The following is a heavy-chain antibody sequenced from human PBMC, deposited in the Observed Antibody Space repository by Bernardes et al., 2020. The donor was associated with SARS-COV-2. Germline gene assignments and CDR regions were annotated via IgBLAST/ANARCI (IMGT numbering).Heavy chain of an antibody. J-gene: IGHJ3*01. CDR3: ASVTWGQRDGFDF. D-gene: IGHD1-26*01. V-gene: IGHV1-2*02. Sequence: ASVKVSCKASGYTFTDYYMHWVRQAPGQGLEWMGWIYPSTGGTNYAQNFQGRVTMTRDTSITTAYMELGSLTFSDTAVYYCASVTWGQRDGFDFWGPGTMV. CDR2: IYPSTGGT. CDR1: GYTFTDYY.